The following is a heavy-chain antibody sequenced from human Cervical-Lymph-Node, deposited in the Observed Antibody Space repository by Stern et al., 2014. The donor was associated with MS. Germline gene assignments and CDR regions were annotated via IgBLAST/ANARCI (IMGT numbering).Heavy chain of an antibody. D-gene: IGHD2-15*01. J-gene: IGHJ4*02. CDR1: GGSVISHNW. CDR2: IYHSGNT. V-gene: IGHV4-4*02. Sequence: VQLVESGPGLVKPSGTLSLTCAVSGGSVISHNWWSWVRQPPGKGLEWIGEIYHSGNTNYNPSLKSRVTISLDKSKNQVSLEINSVTAADTAVYFCARATPDLAFDYWGQGTLVSVSS. CDR3: ARATPDLAFDY.